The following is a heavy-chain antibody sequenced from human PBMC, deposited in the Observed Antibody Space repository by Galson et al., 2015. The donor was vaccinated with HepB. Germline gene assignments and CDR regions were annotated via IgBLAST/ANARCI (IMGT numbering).Heavy chain of an antibody. CDR2: ISGSGGST. Sequence: SLRLSCAASGFTFSSYAMSWVRQAPGKGLEWVSAISGSGGSTYYADSVKGRFTISRDNSKNTLYLQMNSLRAEDTAVYYCAKDESVYYDSSGYLDYWGQGTLVTVSS. CDR3: AKDESVYYDSSGYLDY. D-gene: IGHD3-22*01. J-gene: IGHJ4*02. CDR1: GFTFSSYA. V-gene: IGHV3-23*01.